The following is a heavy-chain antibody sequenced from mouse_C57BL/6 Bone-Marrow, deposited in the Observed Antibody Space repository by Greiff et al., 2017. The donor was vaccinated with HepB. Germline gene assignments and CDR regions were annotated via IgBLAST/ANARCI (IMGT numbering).Heavy chain of an antibody. CDR3: ARQAMVRAWFAY. D-gene: IGHD2-2*01. CDR2: IYPRSGNT. V-gene: IGHV1-81*01. J-gene: IGHJ3*01. CDR1: GYTFTSYG. Sequence: QVQLKQSGAELARPGASVKLSCKASGYTFTSYGISWVKQRTGQGLEWIGEIYPRSGNTYYNEKFKGKATLTADKSSSTAYMELRSLTSEDSAVYFCARQAMVRAWFAYWGQGTLVTVSA.